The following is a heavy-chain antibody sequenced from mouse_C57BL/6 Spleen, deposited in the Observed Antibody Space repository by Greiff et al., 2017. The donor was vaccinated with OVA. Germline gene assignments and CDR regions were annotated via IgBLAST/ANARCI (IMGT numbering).Heavy chain of an antibody. CDR3: ARDERNYYGSSYWFAY. V-gene: IGHV1-55*01. Sequence: VQLQQSGAELVKPGASVKMSCKASGYTFTSYWITWVKQRPGQGLEWIGDIYPGSGSTNYNEKFKSKATLTVDTSSSTAYMQLSSLTSEDSAVYYCARDERNYYGSSYWFAYWGQGTLVTVSA. CDR2: IYPGSGST. D-gene: IGHD1-1*01. J-gene: IGHJ3*01. CDR1: GYTFTSYW.